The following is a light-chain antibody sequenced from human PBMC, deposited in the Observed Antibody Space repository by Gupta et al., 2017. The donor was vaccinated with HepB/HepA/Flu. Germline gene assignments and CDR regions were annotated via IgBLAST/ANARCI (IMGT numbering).Light chain of an antibody. V-gene: IGKV3-11*01. CDR1: QSVSSY. CDR2: DAS. Sequence: EIVLTQSPATLSLSPGERATLSCRASQSVSSYLAWYQQKPGQAPRLIIYDASNRATDIPARFSGSGSGKDFTLTSSSRAHEDFEVYYWQQRSSLHTFGHGTKVHVK. CDR3: QQRSSLHT. J-gene: IGKJ3*01.